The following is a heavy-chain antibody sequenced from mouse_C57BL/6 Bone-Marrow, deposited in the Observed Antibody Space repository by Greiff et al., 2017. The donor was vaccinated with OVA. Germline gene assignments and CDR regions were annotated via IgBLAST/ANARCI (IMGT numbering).Heavy chain of an antibody. CDR1: GFTFSSYA. D-gene: IGHD1-1*01. J-gene: IGHJ1*03. CDR2: ISDGGSYT. CDR3: ANYYGSSYWYFDV. V-gene: IGHV5-4*03. Sequence: EVMLVESGGGLVKPGGSLKLSCAASGFTFSSYAMSWVRQTPEKRLEWVATISDGGSYTYYPDNVKGRFTISRDNAKNNLYLQMSHLKSEDTAMYYCANYYGSSYWYFDVWGTGTTVTVSS.